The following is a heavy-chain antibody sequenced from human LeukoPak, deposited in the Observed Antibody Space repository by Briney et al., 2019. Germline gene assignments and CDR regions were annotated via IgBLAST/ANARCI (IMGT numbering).Heavy chain of an antibody. CDR1: GYSFTSYW. CDR2: MYPGDSDA. J-gene: IGHJ4*02. Sequence: GESLKISCKGSGYSFTSYWIAWVREMPGKGLKWLGIMYPGDSDARYSPSFQGQVTISADKSTSTAYLQWSSLKASDTAMYYCARRRDLYSGSYYPFDYWGQGTLVTVSS. V-gene: IGHV5-51*01. D-gene: IGHD1-26*01. CDR3: ARRRDLYSGSYYPFDY.